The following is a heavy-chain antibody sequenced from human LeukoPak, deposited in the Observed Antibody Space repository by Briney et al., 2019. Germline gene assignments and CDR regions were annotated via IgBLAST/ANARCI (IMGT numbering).Heavy chain of an antibody. V-gene: IGHV3-11*01. CDR3: ARSPGLRTHNWFDP. D-gene: IGHD2-15*01. Sequence: GGSLRLSCAASGFTFSDYYMSWIRQAPGKGLEWVSFISSSGSTIYYADSVKGRFTISRDNAKNSLYLQMNSLRAEDTAVYYCARSPGLRTHNWFDPWGQGTLVTVSS. J-gene: IGHJ5*02. CDR2: ISSSGSTI. CDR1: GFTFSDYY.